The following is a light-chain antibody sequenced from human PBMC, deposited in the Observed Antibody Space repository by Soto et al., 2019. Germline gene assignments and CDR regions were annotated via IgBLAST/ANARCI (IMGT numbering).Light chain of an antibody. J-gene: IGKJ4*01. Sequence: DVVMTQSPLFLPVTLGQPASISCRSSESLVYSDGNTYLNWFHLRPGQSPRRLIYKVSNRDSGVPDTFSGCEACTDFKLKISRVEAEDVGLYYGMQGHYRPVTFGGGTRVEIK. CDR3: MQGHYRPVT. CDR1: ESLVYSDGNTY. CDR2: KVS. V-gene: IGKV2-30*01.